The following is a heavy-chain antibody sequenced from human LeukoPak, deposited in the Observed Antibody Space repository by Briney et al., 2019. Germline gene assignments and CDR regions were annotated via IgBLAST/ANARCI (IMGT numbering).Heavy chain of an antibody. D-gene: IGHD3-10*01. CDR2: ISSSSSTI. CDR1: GFIFSLYS. Sequence: PGGSLRLSCAASGFIFSLYSMNWVRQAPGKGLEWVSYISSSSSTIYYADSVKGRFTISRDNAKNSLYLQMNSLRAEDTAVYYCARGLMVRGILAAFDIWGQGTMVTVSS. CDR3: ARGLMVRGILAAFDI. V-gene: IGHV3-48*04. J-gene: IGHJ3*02.